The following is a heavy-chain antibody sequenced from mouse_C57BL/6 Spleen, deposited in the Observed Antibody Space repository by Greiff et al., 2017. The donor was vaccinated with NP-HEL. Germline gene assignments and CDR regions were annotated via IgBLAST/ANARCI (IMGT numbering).Heavy chain of an antibody. D-gene: IGHD1-1*01. CDR1: GYTFTSYW. V-gene: IGHV1-59*01. CDR2: IDPSDSYT. Sequence: QVQLQQPGAELVRPGTSVKLSCKASGYTFTSYWMHWVKQRPGQGLEWIGVIDPSDSYTNYNQKFKGKATLTVDTSSSPAYMQLSSLTSEDSAVYYCARADYYGSSYGYFDVWGTGTTVTVSS. J-gene: IGHJ1*03. CDR3: ARADYYGSSYGYFDV.